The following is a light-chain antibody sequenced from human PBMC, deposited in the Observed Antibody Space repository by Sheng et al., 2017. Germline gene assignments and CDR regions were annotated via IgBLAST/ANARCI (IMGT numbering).Light chain of an antibody. Sequence: EIVMTQSPATLSVSPGERATLSCRASQRISSNLAWYQQKPGQTPRLLIYDASTRATGIPARFSGSGSGTDFTLTISSLEPEDFAVYYCQQRSNWPPYTFGQGTKLEIK. CDR1: QRISSN. CDR2: DAS. J-gene: IGKJ2*01. CDR3: QQRSNWPPYT. V-gene: IGKV3-11*01.